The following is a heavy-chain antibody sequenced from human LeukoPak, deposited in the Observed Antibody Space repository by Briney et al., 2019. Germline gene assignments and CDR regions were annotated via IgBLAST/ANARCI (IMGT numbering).Heavy chain of an antibody. D-gene: IGHD6-6*01. Sequence: SETLSLTCAVYGGSFSGYYWSWIRQPPGKGLEWIGEINHSGSTNYNPSLTSRVTISVDTSKNQFSLKLSSVTAADTAVYYSARGYSSSSYNWFDPWGQGTLVTVSS. CDR1: GGSFSGYY. J-gene: IGHJ5*02. CDR3: ARGYSSSSYNWFDP. V-gene: IGHV4-34*01. CDR2: INHSGST.